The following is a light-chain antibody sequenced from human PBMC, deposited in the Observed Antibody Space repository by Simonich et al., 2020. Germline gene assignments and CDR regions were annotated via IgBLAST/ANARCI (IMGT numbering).Light chain of an antibody. Sequence: NFMLTQPHSVSESPVKTVTISCTRSSGSIASNYVQWYQQRPGSAPTPVIYEDNQRPSGVPVRFSGSIDSSSNSASLTISGLKTEDEADYYCQSYDSSNWVFGGGTKLTVL. CDR2: EDN. CDR3: QSYDSSNWV. J-gene: IGLJ3*02. CDR1: SGSIASNY. V-gene: IGLV6-57*03.